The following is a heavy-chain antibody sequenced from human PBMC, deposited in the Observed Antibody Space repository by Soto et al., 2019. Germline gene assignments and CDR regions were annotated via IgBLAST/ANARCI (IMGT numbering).Heavy chain of an antibody. J-gene: IGHJ6*03. CDR3: ARLSYSSSPDYYYYYMDV. CDR1: GGSISSYY. CDR2: ICYSGST. Sequence: SETLSLTCTVCGGSISSYYWSWIRQPPGKGLEWIGYICYSGSTNYNPSLKSRVTISVDTSKNQFSLKLSSVTAADTAVYYCARLSYSSSPDYYYYYMDVWGKGTTVTVSS. V-gene: IGHV4-59*08. D-gene: IGHD6-6*01.